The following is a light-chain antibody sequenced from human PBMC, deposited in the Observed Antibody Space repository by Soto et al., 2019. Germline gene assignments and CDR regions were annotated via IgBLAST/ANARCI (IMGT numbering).Light chain of an antibody. Sequence: QSVLTQPASVSGSPGQSITISCTGTSSDVGGYNYVSWYQQHPGKAPKLMIYDVSNRPSGVSNRFSGSKSGNTASLTISGLQAEDDADYYCNSYTSSSTLYVIFGGGTKVTVL. V-gene: IGLV2-14*01. CDR2: DVS. J-gene: IGLJ2*01. CDR3: NSYTSSSTLYVI. CDR1: SSDVGGYNY.